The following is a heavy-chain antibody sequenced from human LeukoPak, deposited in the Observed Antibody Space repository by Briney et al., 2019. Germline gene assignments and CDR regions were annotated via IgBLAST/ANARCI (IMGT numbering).Heavy chain of an antibody. CDR1: GDSVSSNSAA. CDR2: TYYRSKWYN. CDR3: ARVREKWDYYYYYGMDV. Sequence: SQTLSLTCAISGDSVSSNSAAWTWIRQSPSRGLEWLGRTYYRSKWYNDYAVSVKSRITINPDTSKNQLSLQLNSVTPEDTAVYYCARVREKWDYYYYYGMDVWGQGTTVTVSS. V-gene: IGHV6-1*01. D-gene: IGHD2-8*01. J-gene: IGHJ6*02.